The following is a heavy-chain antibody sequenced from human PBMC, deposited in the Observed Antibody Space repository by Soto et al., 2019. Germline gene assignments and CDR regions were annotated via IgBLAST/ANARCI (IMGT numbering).Heavy chain of an antibody. CDR3: ARVTLKAGNWFDP. CDR2: INPKSRGT. CDR1: GYTFTDYF. V-gene: IGHV1-2*02. Sequence: ASVKVSCKTSGYTFTDYFIHWVRQAPGQGFEWMGWINPKSRGTNYAQKFQGRVAMTRDTSNSTAYMELRGLTSDDTAVYYCARVTLKAGNWFDPWGQGNLVKSPQ. J-gene: IGHJ5*02.